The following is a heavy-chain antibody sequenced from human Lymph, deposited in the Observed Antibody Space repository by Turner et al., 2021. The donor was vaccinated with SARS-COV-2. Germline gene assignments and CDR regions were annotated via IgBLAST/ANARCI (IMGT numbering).Heavy chain of an antibody. Sequence: EVQLVEAGGGLVQPGGSLRLSCAASGFTFSLYWMSWVRQAPGKGLEWVANIKQDGSEKYYVDSLKGRFTISRDNAKNSLYLQLNSLRAEDTAVYYCARVGMASISFDYWGQGTLVPVSS. V-gene: IGHV3-7*01. CDR3: ARVGMASISFDY. CDR1: GFTFSLYW. CDR2: IKQDGSEK. J-gene: IGHJ4*02.